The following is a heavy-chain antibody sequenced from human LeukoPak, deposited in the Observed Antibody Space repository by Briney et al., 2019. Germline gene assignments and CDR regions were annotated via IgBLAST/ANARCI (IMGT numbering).Heavy chain of an antibody. J-gene: IGHJ4*02. Sequence: GGSLRLSCAASGFTFTNYAMHWVRQAPGKGLEYVSAVSSTGGSTYYANSVKGRFTISRDNSKSTLYLQMGSLTAEDRAVYYCARGGSSSSSPGDYWGQGTLVTVSS. D-gene: IGHD6-13*01. CDR1: GFTFTNYA. CDR2: VSSTGGST. CDR3: ARGGSSSSSPGDY. V-gene: IGHV3-64*01.